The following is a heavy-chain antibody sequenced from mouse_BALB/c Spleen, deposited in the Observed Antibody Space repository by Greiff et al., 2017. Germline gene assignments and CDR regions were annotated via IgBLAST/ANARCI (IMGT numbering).Heavy chain of an antibody. V-gene: IGHV5-4*02. CDR2: ISDGGSYT. CDR1: GFTFSDYY. J-gene: IGHJ4*01. D-gene: IGHD2-1*01. Sequence: EVKLQESGGGLVKPGGSLKLSCAASGFTFSDYYMYWVRQTPEKRLEWVATISDGGSYTYYPDSVKGRFTISRDNAKNNLYLQMSSLKSEGTAMYYCARTPYGNYVGAMDYWGQGTSVTVSS. CDR3: ARTPYGNYVGAMDY.